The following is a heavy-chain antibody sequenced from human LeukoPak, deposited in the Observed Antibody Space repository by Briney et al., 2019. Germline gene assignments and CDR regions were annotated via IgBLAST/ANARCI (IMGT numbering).Heavy chain of an antibody. CDR1: GFTFSDYA. D-gene: IGHD6-6*01. V-gene: IGHV3-23*01. CDR2: ISASGGGT. Sequence: PGGSLRLSCAASGFTFSDYAMTWVPQAPGKGLVWVSAISASGGGTFYANSVKGRFTIFRDKSQNTLYLQMNSRRVELTATYSCTTWEYIAARLDHWGQGSIVPVSS. J-gene: IGHJ4*02. CDR3: TTWEYIAARLDH.